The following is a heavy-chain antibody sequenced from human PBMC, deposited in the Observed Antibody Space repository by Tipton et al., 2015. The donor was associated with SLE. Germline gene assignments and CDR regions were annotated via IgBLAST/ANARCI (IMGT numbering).Heavy chain of an antibody. CDR2: INHSGST. CDR3: ARVYGDCVGY. V-gene: IGHV4-34*01. Sequence: TLSLTCAVYGGSFSGYYWSWIRQPPGKGLEWIGEINHSGSTNYNPSLKSRVTISLDTSKNQFSLKLSSVTAADTAVYYCARVYGDCVGYWGQGTLVPVSS. D-gene: IGHD4-17*01. J-gene: IGHJ4*02. CDR1: GGSFSGYY.